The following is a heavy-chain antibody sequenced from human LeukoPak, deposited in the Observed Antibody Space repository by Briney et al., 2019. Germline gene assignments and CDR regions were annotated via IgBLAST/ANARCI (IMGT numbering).Heavy chain of an antibody. D-gene: IGHD1-1*01. J-gene: IGHJ3*02. Sequence: GGSLRLSCAASGFTFSSYWMSWVRQAPGKGLEWVANIKQDGSEKYYVDSVKGRFTISRDNAKNSPSLQMNSLRAEDTAVYYCARSPPLWNGDAFDIWGQGTMVTVSS. V-gene: IGHV3-7*01. CDR1: GFTFSSYW. CDR3: ARSPPLWNGDAFDI. CDR2: IKQDGSEK.